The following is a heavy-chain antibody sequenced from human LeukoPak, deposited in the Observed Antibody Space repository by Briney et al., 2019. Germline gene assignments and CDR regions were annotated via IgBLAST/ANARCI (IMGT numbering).Heavy chain of an antibody. CDR1: GFTFDDYA. V-gene: IGHV3-9*01. CDR3: AKDSDYGGNSYYFDY. CDR2: ISWNSGSI. J-gene: IGHJ4*02. Sequence: PGRSLRLSCAASGFTFDDYAMHWVRQAPGKGLEWVSGISWNSGSIGYADSVKGRFTISRDNAKNSLYLQMNSLRAEDTALYYCAKDSDYGGNSYYFDYWGQGTLDTVSS. D-gene: IGHD4-17*01.